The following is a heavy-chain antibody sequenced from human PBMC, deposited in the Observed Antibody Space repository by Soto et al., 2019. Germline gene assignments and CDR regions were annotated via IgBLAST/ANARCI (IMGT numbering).Heavy chain of an antibody. V-gene: IGHV1-3*01. Sequence: QVQLVQSGAEVKEPGASVKVSCKTSGYTFNNYPIHWVRQAPRQRLEWVGWMSAASHHTKYSQNLQGSVTMTRDTSVSKGYIELRSLTSEDTSVYFCARGNGGKLEMDYLGPGSLGSVS. CDR2: MSAASHHT. J-gene: IGHJ4*02. CDR1: GYTFNNYP. D-gene: IGHD2-15*01. CDR3: ARGNGGKLEMDY.